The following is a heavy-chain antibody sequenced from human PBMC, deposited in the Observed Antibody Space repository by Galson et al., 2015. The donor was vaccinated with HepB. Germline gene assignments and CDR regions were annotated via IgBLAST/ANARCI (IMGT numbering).Heavy chain of an antibody. J-gene: IGHJ3*02. CDR3: AKVSPHSGSYSATSDAFDI. CDR2: IWYDAYDK. CDR1: GFTFSSYG. D-gene: IGHD1-26*01. V-gene: IGHV3-33*06. Sequence: SLRLSCAASGFTFSSYGMHWVRQAPGKGLEWVAVIWYDAYDKYYADSVTGRFTISRDNSKNTLYLQMNSLRPEDTAVYYCAKVSPHSGSYSATSDAFDIWGQGTVVTVSS.